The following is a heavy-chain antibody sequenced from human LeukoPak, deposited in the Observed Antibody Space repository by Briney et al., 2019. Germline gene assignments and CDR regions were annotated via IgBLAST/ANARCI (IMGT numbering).Heavy chain of an antibody. Sequence: GGSLRLSCAASGFTFSDYYMSWIRQAPGKGLEWVSYISSSGSTIYYADSVKGRFTISRDNAKNSLYLQMNSLRAEDTAVYYCARRFLDTAVGNPGLDYWGQGTLVTVSS. CDR1: GFTFSDYY. V-gene: IGHV3-11*01. J-gene: IGHJ4*02. CDR2: ISSSGSTI. CDR3: ARRFLDTAVGNPGLDY. D-gene: IGHD5-18*01.